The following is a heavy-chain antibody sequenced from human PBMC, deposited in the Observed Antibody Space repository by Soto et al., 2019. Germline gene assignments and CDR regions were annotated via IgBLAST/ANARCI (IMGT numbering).Heavy chain of an antibody. Sequence: EVQLLESGGGLVQPGGSLRLSCAASGFTFSSYVMSWVRQAPGKGLEWVSGISGSGGSAYYADAVKGRVNISRHNSKNALYLQMNSLRAEDKAVYYCASPSTLIYFDYWGQGTLVTVSS. V-gene: IGHV3-23*01. CDR1: GFTFSSYV. CDR3: ASPSTLIYFDY. CDR2: ISGSGGSA. D-gene: IGHD4-17*01. J-gene: IGHJ4*02.